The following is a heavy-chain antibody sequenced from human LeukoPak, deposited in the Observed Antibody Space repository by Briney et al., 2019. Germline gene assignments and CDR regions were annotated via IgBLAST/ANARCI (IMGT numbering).Heavy chain of an antibody. CDR3: ARDVGVVMFDY. CDR1: GFTFSDYA. Sequence: GGSLRLSCAASGFTFSDYAMSWVRQTPGKGLEWVSTICGDCGNTHYADSVKGRFTISRDNSKNTLYLQMSSLRAEDSALYYCARDVGVVMFDYWGQGTLVTVSS. CDR2: ICGDCGNT. D-gene: IGHD3-3*01. V-gene: IGHV3-23*01. J-gene: IGHJ4*02.